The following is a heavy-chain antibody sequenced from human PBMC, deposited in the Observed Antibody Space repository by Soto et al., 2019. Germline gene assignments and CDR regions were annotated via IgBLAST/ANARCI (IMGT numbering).Heavy chain of an antibody. V-gene: IGHV4-34*01. CDR2: ISDSGNT. Sequence: QVQLQQWGAGLLKPSETLSLTCAVYDGSFSGYSWSWIRQPPGKGLEWIGEISDSGNTNYNPSLKSRVTISVDTSKNQFSLNLSSVTAADTAVYSCARGRQGSRLVMVRGGVRPGNGMDVWGQGTTVTVSS. CDR3: ARGRQGSRLVMVRGGVRPGNGMDV. CDR1: DGSFSGYS. D-gene: IGHD3-10*01. J-gene: IGHJ6*02.